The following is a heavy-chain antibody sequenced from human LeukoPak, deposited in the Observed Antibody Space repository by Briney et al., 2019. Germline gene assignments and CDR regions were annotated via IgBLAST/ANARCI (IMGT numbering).Heavy chain of an antibody. CDR3: ASSPDPVGVWYFDL. CDR2: IYYSGST. CDR1: GGSISSYY. J-gene: IGHJ2*01. Sequence: SETLSLTCTVSGGSISSYYWRWIRQPPGKGLEWIGYIYYSGSTNYNPSLKSRVTISVDTSKNQFSLKLSSVTAADTAVYYCASSPDPVGVWYFDLWGRGTLVTVSS. D-gene: IGHD1-14*01. V-gene: IGHV4-59*08.